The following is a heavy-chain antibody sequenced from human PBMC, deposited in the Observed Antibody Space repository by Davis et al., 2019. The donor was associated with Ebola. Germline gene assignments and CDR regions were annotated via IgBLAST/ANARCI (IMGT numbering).Heavy chain of an antibody. Sequence: PGGSLRLSCAASGFTFDDYAMHWVRQAPGKGLEWVSGISWNSGSIGYADSVKGRFTISRDNAKNSLYLQMNSLRAEDTAVYYCARDPLRYFESRYYYGMDVWGQGTTVTVSS. J-gene: IGHJ6*02. CDR3: ARDPLRYFESRYYYGMDV. CDR1: GFTFDDYA. V-gene: IGHV3-9*01. D-gene: IGHD3-9*01. CDR2: ISWNSGSI.